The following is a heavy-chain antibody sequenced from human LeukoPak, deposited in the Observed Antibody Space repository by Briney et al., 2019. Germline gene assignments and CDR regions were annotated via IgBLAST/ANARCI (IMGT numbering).Heavy chain of an antibody. D-gene: IGHD2-15*01. J-gene: IGHJ4*02. Sequence: PSETLSLTRTVSGGSISSGDYYWSWIRQPPGKGLEWIGYIYYSGSTYYNPSLKSRVTISVDTSKNQFSLKLSSVTAADTAVYYCARDGYCSGGSCSRGDRYFDYWGKGTLVTVSS. CDR3: ARDGYCSGGSCSRGDRYFDY. CDR2: IYYSGST. CDR1: GGSISSGDYY. V-gene: IGHV4-30-4*01.